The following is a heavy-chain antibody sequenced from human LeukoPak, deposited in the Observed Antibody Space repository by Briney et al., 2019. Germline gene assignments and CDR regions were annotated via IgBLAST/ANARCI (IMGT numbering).Heavy chain of an antibody. CDR2: ISDSGGTT. CDR3: AKGIGYDYGYYDY. Sequence: GGSLRLSCTLSGLTFSNYAMSWVRQAPGRGLEWVSVISDSGGTTDYADSVKGRFTISRDNSRNTLFLQLSSLRDDDTAIYYCAKGIGYDYGYYDYWGQGALVTVTS. J-gene: IGHJ4*02. CDR1: GLTFSNYA. D-gene: IGHD5-18*01. V-gene: IGHV3-23*01.